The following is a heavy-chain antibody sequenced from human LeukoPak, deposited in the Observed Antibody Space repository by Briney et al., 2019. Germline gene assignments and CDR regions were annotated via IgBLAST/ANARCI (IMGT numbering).Heavy chain of an antibody. J-gene: IGHJ6*03. V-gene: IGHV3-21*01. CDR1: GFTFSSYS. Sequence: GGSLRLSCAASGFTFSSYSMNWVRQAPGKGLEWVSSISSSSSYIYYADSVKGRFTISRDNAKNSLYLQMNSLRAEDTAVYYCASLTFYDSSGYPYMDVWGKGITVTVSS. D-gene: IGHD3-22*01. CDR2: ISSSSSYI. CDR3: ASLTFYDSSGYPYMDV.